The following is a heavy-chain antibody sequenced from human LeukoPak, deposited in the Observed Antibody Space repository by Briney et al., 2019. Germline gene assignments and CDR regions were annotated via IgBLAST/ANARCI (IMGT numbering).Heavy chain of an antibody. CDR2: ISGSGGST. J-gene: IGHJ5*02. V-gene: IGHV3-23*01. D-gene: IGHD2-15*01. CDR3: AKEGGHCSGGSCRNWFDP. CDR1: GFTLRSYA. Sequence: GGSLRLSCAASGFTLRSYAMSWVRQAPGKGLEWVSAISGSGGSTYYADSVKGRFTISRDNSKNTLYLQMNSLRAEDTAVYYCAKEGGHCSGGSCRNWFDPWGQGTLVTVSS.